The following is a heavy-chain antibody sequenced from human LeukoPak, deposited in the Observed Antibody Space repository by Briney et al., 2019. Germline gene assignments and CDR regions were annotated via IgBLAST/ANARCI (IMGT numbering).Heavy chain of an antibody. CDR1: GFTVSSNY. CDR2: IDSGGIT. Sequence: GGSLRLSCAASGFTVSSNYMNWVRQAPGKGLEWVSVIDSGGITYHAESVKGRFTITRDNSRNTLYLQMNSLRAEDTAVYYCARDRWGYWYFDLWGGSTLVTASS. CDR3: ARDRWGYWYFDL. D-gene: IGHD4-23*01. J-gene: IGHJ2*01. V-gene: IGHV3-53*01.